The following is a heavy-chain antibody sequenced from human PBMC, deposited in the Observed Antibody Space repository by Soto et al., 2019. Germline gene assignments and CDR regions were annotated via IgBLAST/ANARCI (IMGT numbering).Heavy chain of an antibody. J-gene: IGHJ6*02. CDR1: GYTFISYG. D-gene: IGHD6-6*01. CDR2: ISSYNGNT. V-gene: IGHV1-18*01. Sequence: QVQLVQSGAEVKKPGASVKVSCKASGYTFISYGISWVRQAPGQGLEWMGWISSYNGNTNYAQKLQGRVTMTTDTSTTTAYRGLRSLRSDDTAVYYCARDRPTSSIRARDYYSAMDVWGQGTTVTVSS. CDR3: ARDRPTSSIRARDYYSAMDV.